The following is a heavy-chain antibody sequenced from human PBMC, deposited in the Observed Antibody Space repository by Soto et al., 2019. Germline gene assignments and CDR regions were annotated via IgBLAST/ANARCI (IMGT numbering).Heavy chain of an antibody. CDR2: IIPILSSR. V-gene: IGHV1-69*01. J-gene: IGHJ6*02. D-gene: IGHD3-16*01. Sequence: QVQLVQSGAEVKKPGSSLQVSCKTSRDTFNKYAFNWVRQAPGERLEWMGWIIPILSSRKYAAKVQGRVTITADDSASTAYMELRMRRCDDTAVHYCARGETYLGVWGQGTTVTVSS. CDR1: RDTFNKYA. CDR3: ARGETYLGV.